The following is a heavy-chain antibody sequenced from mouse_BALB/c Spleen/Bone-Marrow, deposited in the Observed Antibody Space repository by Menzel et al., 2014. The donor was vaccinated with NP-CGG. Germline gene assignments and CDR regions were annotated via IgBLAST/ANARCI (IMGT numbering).Heavy chain of an antibody. D-gene: IGHD2-4*01. V-gene: IGHV1-37*01. CDR1: GYSFSGYT. Sequence: SGPQLVKPGASMKISCKASGYSFSGYTMNWVKQSHGKNLEWIGLINPYNGDTNYNQKFKGKATLTVDKSSSTAYMELLSLTSEDSAVYYCARLDYDYPWFAYWGQGTLVTVSA. CDR3: ARLDYDYPWFAY. J-gene: IGHJ3*01. CDR2: INPYNGDT.